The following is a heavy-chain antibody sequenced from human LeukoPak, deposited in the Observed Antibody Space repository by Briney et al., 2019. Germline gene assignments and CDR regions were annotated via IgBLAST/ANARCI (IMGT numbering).Heavy chain of an antibody. Sequence: TASETLSLTCTVSGGSISSGSYSWSWIRQPPGKGLEWIGYIYPRGSTYYNPSLKSRVILSLDKSANQFSLNLSSVTAADTAVYYCARFSPRAMGNYLDFWGQGTLVTVSS. CDR2: IYPRGST. V-gene: IGHV4-30-2*01. J-gene: IGHJ4*02. CDR3: ARFSPRAMGNYLDF. D-gene: IGHD7-27*01. CDR1: GGSISSGSYS.